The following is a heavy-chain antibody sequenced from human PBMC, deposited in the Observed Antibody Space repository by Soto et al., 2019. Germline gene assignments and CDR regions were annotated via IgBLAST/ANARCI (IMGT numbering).Heavy chain of an antibody. CDR3: ATRSFSPPEFNP. J-gene: IGHJ5*01. D-gene: IGHD3-10*01. Sequence: PGESLKISCKGSGYSFTSYWIGWVRQMPGKGLEWMGVIYPGDSRTRYNPSFQGQVTISADRSINTAYLQWKSLRASDTAMYYCATRSFSPPEFNPWGQGTLVTVS. V-gene: IGHV5-51*01. CDR2: IYPGDSRT. CDR1: GYSFTSYW.